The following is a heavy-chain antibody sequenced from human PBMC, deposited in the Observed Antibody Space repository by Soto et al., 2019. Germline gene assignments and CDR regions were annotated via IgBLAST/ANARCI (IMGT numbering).Heavy chain of an antibody. CDR3: ARDHGTPRPPLYGMDV. CDR1: GYTFTGYY. V-gene: IGHV1-46*01. CDR2: INPSVGVT. D-gene: IGHD6-6*01. Sequence: ASVKVSCKASGYTFTGYYLHWVRQAPGQGLQWMGIINPSVGVTAYAQRFQGRVSMTRDTSTSTVYMELRSLRSEDTAVYYCARDHGTPRPPLYGMDVWGQGTTVTVSS. J-gene: IGHJ6*02.